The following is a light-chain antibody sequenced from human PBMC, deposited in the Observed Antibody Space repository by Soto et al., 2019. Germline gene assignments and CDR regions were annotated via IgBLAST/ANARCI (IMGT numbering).Light chain of an antibody. CDR1: QSVSSN. CDR3: QQYNNWPPVT. J-gene: IGKJ3*01. Sequence: EIVMTQSPAPPSVSPGGRATLSLRGSQSVSSNLAWYQQKPGQAPRLLIYGASTRATGIPARFSGSGSGTEFTLTISSLQSEDFAVYYCQQYNNWPPVTFGPGTKVDIK. V-gene: IGKV3-15*01. CDR2: GAS.